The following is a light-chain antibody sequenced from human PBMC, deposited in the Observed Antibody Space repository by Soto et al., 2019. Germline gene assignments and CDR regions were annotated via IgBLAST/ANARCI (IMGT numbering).Light chain of an antibody. Sequence: QSALTQPASVSGSPGQSITISCTGTSSDVGGYNYVSWYQHHPGKAPKLIIYDVSNRPSGVSILFSGSKSDNTASLTISGLQPEDEADYHCSSYTTSNTRQIVFGTGTKLTVL. V-gene: IGLV2-14*03. J-gene: IGLJ1*01. CDR3: SSYTTSNTRQIV. CDR1: SSDVGGYNY. CDR2: DVS.